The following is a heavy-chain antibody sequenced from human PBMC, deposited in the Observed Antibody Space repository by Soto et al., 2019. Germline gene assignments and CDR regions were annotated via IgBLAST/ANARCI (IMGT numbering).Heavy chain of an antibody. Sequence: SGPTLVNPTQTLTLTCTFSGFSLSTSGMCVSWIRQPPGKALEWLALIDWDDDKYYSTSLKTRLTISKDTSKNQVVLTMTNMDPVDTATYYCARIKGYYYGSGSYYNGAFDIWGQGTMVTVSS. D-gene: IGHD3-10*01. V-gene: IGHV2-70*01. CDR3: ARIKGYYYGSGSYYNGAFDI. J-gene: IGHJ3*02. CDR1: GFSLSTSGMC. CDR2: IDWDDDK.